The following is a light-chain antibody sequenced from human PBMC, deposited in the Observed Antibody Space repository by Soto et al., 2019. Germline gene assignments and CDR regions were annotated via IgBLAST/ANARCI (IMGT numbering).Light chain of an antibody. J-gene: IGKJ1*01. CDR2: GAS. Sequence: ILLTQSPGTLSLSPGARAILSCRASQSVGSSHLAWYQQKPGQAPRLLIYGASSRATGIPDRFSGSGSGTDFTLTISRLEPEDFAVYYCQQYGSAPWTFGQGTKVDIK. V-gene: IGKV3-20*01. CDR3: QQYGSAPWT. CDR1: QSVGSSH.